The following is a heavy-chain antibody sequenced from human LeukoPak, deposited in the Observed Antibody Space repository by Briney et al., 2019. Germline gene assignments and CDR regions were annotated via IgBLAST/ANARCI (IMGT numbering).Heavy chain of an antibody. D-gene: IGHD6-13*01. V-gene: IGHV4-59*01. CDR3: AGGYSSSWDAGYYGMDV. CDR1: GGSISSYY. Sequence: SETLSLTCAVSGGSISSYYWSWIRQPPGKGLEWIGYIYYSGSTNYNPSLKSRVTISVDTSKNQFSLKLSSVTAADTAVYYCAGGYSSSWDAGYYGMDVWGQGTTVTVSS. J-gene: IGHJ6*02. CDR2: IYYSGST.